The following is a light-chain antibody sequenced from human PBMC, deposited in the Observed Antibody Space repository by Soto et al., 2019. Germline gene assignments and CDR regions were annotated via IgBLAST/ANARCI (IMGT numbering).Light chain of an antibody. Sequence: EIVLTQSPATLSLSPGERATLSCRASQSVSNYFAWYQQKPGQAPRLLIYDASNRATGIPARFSGSGSGTDFTIHISSIETEYVEVYYCQQRSNWPMRFGQGTKVDIK. J-gene: IGKJ1*01. CDR2: DAS. CDR1: QSVSNY. V-gene: IGKV3-11*01. CDR3: QQRSNWPMR.